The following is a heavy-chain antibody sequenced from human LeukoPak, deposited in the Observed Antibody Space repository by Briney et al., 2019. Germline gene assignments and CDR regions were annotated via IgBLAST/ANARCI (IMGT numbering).Heavy chain of an antibody. Sequence: PSETLSLTCAVYGGSFSGYYWSWIRQPPGKGLEWIGEINHSGSTNYNPSLKSRVTISVDTSKNQFSLKLSSVTAADTAVYYCARVVIAVAGARHQVPPYYYYYMDVWGKGTAVTVSS. CDR2: INHSGST. V-gene: IGHV4-34*01. D-gene: IGHD6-19*01. CDR3: ARVVIAVAGARHQVPPYYYYYMDV. J-gene: IGHJ6*03. CDR1: GGSFSGYY.